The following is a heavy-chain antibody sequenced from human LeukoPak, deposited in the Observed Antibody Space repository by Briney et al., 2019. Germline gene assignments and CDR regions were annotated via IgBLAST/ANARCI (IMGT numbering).Heavy chain of an antibody. D-gene: IGHD5-24*01. J-gene: IGHJ4*02. CDR2: ISSSGNT. CDR3: VKGRMSEDGLDF. V-gene: IGHV3-23*01. Sequence: GGSLRLSCAASGFTFSRSAMTWVRQTPGKGLDWVSSISSSGNTYYADSVKGRFTISRDNSKNMLYLQMNSLRAEDTAVYYCVKGRMSEDGLDFWGQGTLVTVSS. CDR1: GFTFSRSA.